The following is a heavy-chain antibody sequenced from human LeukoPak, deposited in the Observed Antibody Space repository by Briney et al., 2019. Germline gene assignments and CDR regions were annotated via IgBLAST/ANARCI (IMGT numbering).Heavy chain of an antibody. V-gene: IGHV4-39*01. J-gene: IGHJ4*02. D-gene: IGHD2-2*01. CDR3: ARPRVVVLPGDIIPFFDY. CDR1: GVSFSITSYY. CDR2: IFYSVST. Sequence: SETLSLTCTVSGVSFSITSYYWGWIRQPPGKGLEWIGIIFYSVSTCYNPSRNSRVTMSVDTSKKQLSLELRSVTAADTAVYYCARPRVVVLPGDIIPFFDYWGQGTLVTVSS.